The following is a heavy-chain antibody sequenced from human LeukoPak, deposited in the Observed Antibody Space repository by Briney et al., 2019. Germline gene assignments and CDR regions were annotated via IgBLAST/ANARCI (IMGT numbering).Heavy chain of an antibody. V-gene: IGHV4-59*01. D-gene: IGHD6-13*01. CDR1: GGXISSYY. J-gene: IGHJ5*02. CDR3: ARGVAAAGTSWFDP. CDR2: IYYSGST. Sequence: PSETLSLTCTVSGGXISSYYCSWIRQPPGKGLEWIGYIYYSGSTNYNPSLKSRVTISVDTSKNQFSLKLSSVTAADTAVYYCARGVAAAGTSWFDPWGQGTLVTVSS.